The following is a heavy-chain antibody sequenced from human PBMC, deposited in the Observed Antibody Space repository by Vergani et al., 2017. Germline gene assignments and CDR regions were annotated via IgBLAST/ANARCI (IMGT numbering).Heavy chain of an antibody. CDR3: ARERCSGGSCYFGGVYY. D-gene: IGHD2-15*01. CDR1: GFTFSSYG. J-gene: IGHJ4*02. V-gene: IGHV3-33*01. CDR2: IWYDGSNK. Sequence: QVQLVESGGGVVQPGRSLRLSCAASGFTFSSYGMHWVRQAPGKGLEWVAVIWYDGSNKYYADSVKGRFTISRDNSKNTLYLQMNSLRAEDTAVYYCARERCSGGSCYFGGVYYWGQGTLVTVSS.